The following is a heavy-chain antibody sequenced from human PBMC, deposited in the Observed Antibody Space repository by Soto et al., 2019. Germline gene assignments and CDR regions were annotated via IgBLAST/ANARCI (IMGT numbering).Heavy chain of an antibody. CDR3: ARDGIANGVFTYYYYGMDV. V-gene: IGHV4-4*07. J-gene: IGHJ6*02. CDR2: IYTSGST. Sequence: QVQLQESGPGLVKPSETLSLTCTVSGGSISSYYWSWIRQPAGKGLEWIGRIYTSGSTNYNPSLKSRVTMSVDTSKNQFSLKLSSVTAADTVVYYCARDGIANGVFTYYYYGMDVWGQGTTVTVSS. D-gene: IGHD2-8*01. CDR1: GGSISSYY.